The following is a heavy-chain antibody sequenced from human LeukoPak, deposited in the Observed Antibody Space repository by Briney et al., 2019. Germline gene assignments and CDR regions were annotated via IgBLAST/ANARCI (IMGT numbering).Heavy chain of an antibody. V-gene: IGHV3-74*01. D-gene: IGHD1-26*01. Sequence: PGGSLRLSCAASGFSFRSYWMHWVRQAPGKGLVWVSGINSDGSYVTYADSVKGRFTISRDNTKNTLYLQMNSLRAEDTAVYFCARDRSSSFDYWGQGTLVTASS. CDR3: ARDRSSSFDY. CDR1: GFSFRSYW. J-gene: IGHJ4*02. CDR2: INSDGSYV.